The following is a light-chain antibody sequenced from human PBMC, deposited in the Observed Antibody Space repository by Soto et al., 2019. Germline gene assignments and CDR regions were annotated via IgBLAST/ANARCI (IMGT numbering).Light chain of an antibody. CDR2: SAS. CDR1: QSISDT. Sequence: EIVMTQSPATLSVSPGGRATLSCRASQSISDTLAWYQQKPGQAPRLLIYSASRRATGFPGRFSGSGSGTDFTLTISSLQSEDLAVYYCQQYGTSPQTFGQGTKVDIK. CDR3: QQYGTSPQT. V-gene: IGKV3-15*01. J-gene: IGKJ1*01.